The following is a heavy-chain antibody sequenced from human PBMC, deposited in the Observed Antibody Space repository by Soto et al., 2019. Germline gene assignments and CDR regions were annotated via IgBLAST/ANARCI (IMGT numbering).Heavy chain of an antibody. J-gene: IGHJ4*02. CDR3: ARGRDWNDVYFDY. CDR1: GFTFSDYY. Sequence: GGSLRLSCAASGFTFSDYYMSWIRQAPGKGLEWVSYISSSGSTIYYADSVKGLFTISRDNAKNSLYLQMNGLRAEDTAVYYCARGRDWNDVYFDYWGQGTLVTVSS. D-gene: IGHD1-1*01. CDR2: ISSSGSTI. V-gene: IGHV3-11*01.